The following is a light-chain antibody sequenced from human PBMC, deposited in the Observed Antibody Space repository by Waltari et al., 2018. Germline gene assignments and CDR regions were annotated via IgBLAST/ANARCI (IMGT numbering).Light chain of an antibody. Sequence: SHELTQPPSVSASPGPTARITCSGETLSRQYAFWYQKKTGQAPVLVIYKDKERPSGIPERYSGSSSGTTVTLTISGVQAEDEADYYCQSSDTSGSYAMFGGGTRLTVV. CDR2: KDK. CDR3: QSSDTSGSYAM. CDR1: TLSRQY. V-gene: IGLV3-25*03. J-gene: IGLJ3*02.